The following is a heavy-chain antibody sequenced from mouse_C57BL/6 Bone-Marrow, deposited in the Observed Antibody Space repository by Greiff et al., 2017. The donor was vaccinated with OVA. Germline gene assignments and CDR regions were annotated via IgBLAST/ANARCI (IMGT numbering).Heavy chain of an antibody. D-gene: IGHD1-1*01. V-gene: IGHV6-3*01. J-gene: IGHJ2*01. CDR3: TSPYYGSIDDY. Sequence: EVQGVESGGGLVQPGGSMKLSCVASGFTFSNYWMNWVRQSPEKGLEWIAQIRLKSDNYATNYAESVKGRFTISRDDSKSSVYLQMNNLRAEDTGIYYCTSPYYGSIDDYWGQGTTLTVSS. CDR1: GFTFSNYW. CDR2: IRLKSDNYAT.